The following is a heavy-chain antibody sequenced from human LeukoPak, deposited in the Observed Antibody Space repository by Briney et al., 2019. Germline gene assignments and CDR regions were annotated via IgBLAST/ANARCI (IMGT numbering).Heavy chain of an antibody. Sequence: PGVSLRLSCAGSGFIFSGAWMRWVRHPPGGGLVWVSRIKRKVDDETNEYAALGKGRFTNSKNDSKNMLYLQMNNLKTEDTGLYYCITDQRYFFGAGSRGDDWGEGALVTVSS. CDR3: ITDQRYFFGAGSRGDD. CDR1: GFIFSGAW. CDR2: IKRKVDDETN. V-gene: IGHV3-15*01. J-gene: IGHJ4*02. D-gene: IGHD3-10*01.